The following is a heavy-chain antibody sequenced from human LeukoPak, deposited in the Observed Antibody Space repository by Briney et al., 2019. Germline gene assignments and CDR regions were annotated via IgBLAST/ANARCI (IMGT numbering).Heavy chain of an antibody. CDR2: IKQDGSEK. D-gene: IGHD1-26*01. CDR1: GFTFSSYW. J-gene: IGHJ4*02. V-gene: IGHV3-7*01. Sequence: GGSLRLSCAASGFTFSSYWMSWVRQAPGKGLEWVANIKQDGSEKYYVDSVKGRFTISRDNSKNTLYLQVNSLRAEDTAVYYCARDRYSGSYLQTGPCAHWGQGILVTVSS. CDR3: ARDRYSGSYLQTGPCAH.